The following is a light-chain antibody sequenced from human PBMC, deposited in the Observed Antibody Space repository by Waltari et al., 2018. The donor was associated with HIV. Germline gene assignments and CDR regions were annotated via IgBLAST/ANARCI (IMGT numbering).Light chain of an antibody. CDR3: QQYEKWPPLT. Sequence: EIVMTQSPVALSASLGERVTLSCRASQSVGTSLAWYQQRPGQAPGVLIYSVSTSAAGVPARFSGSGSGTDFTLTISSLQPEDYAVYFCQQYEKWPPLTFGGGTKV. J-gene: IGKJ4*01. CDR2: SVS. V-gene: IGKV3-15*01. CDR1: QSVGTS.